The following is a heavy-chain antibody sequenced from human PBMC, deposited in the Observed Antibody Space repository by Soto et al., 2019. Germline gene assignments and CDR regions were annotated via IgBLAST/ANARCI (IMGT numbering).Heavy chain of an antibody. Sequence: GGSLRLSCAASGFTFSSYAMSWVRQAPGKGLEWVSAISGSGGSTYYADSVKGRFTISRDNSKNTLYLQMNSLRAEDTAVYYCAKDRLFKGELSLYLNYWGQGTLVTVSS. CDR2: ISGSGGST. CDR3: AKDRLFKGELSLYLNY. CDR1: GFTFSSYA. J-gene: IGHJ4*02. V-gene: IGHV3-23*01. D-gene: IGHD3-16*02.